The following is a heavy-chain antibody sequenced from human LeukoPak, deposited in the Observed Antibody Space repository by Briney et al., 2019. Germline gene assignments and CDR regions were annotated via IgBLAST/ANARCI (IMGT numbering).Heavy chain of an antibody. V-gene: IGHV1-69*13. CDR3: ARDSTTMVRGINYYYGMDV. D-gene: IGHD3-10*01. CDR2: IIPIFGTA. CDR1: GGTFSSYA. Sequence: SVTVSCKASGGTFSSYAISWVRQAPGQGIEWMGGIIPIFGTANYAQKFQGRVTITADESTSTAYMELSSLRSEDTAVYYCARDSTTMVRGINYYYGMDVWGKGTTVTVSS. J-gene: IGHJ6*04.